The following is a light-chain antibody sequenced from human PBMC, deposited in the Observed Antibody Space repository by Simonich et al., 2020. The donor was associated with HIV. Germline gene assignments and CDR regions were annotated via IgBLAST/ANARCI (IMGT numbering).Light chain of an antibody. J-gene: IGKJ1*01. CDR3: QQSYSTPWT. CDR2: AAS. CDR1: QSISSY. V-gene: IGKV1-39*01. Sequence: DIQMTQSPSSLSASVGDRVTITCRASQSISSYLHWYQQKPGKAPKLLIYAASSLQSGLPSRFSGSGSGTDFTLTISSLQPEDFATYYCQQSYSTPWTFGQGTKVEIK.